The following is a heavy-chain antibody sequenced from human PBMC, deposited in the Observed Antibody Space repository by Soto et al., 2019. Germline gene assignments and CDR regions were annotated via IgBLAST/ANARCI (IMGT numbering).Heavy chain of an antibody. CDR3: ARGGSYYYFDY. D-gene: IGHD3-16*01. V-gene: IGHV3-64*01. CDR2: ISSNGGST. J-gene: IGHJ4*02. Sequence: EVQLVESGGGLVQPGGSLRLSCAASGFTFSRNAMHWVRQAPGKGLEYVSAISSNGGSTYYGNSVKGRFTISRDNSKNTLYLQMGSLRAEDMAVYYCARGGSYYYFDYWGQGTLVTVSS. CDR1: GFTFSRNA.